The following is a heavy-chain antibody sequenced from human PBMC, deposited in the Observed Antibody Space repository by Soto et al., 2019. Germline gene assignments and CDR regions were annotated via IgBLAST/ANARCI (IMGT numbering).Heavy chain of an antibody. CDR1: GGTFSSYA. D-gene: IGHD6-6*01. CDR3: ASSIAARDYYYYGMDV. V-gene: IGHV1-69*13. Sequence: ASVKVSCKASGGTFSSYAISWVRQAPGQGLEWMGGIIPIFGTANYAQKFQGRATITADESTSTAYMELSSLRSEDTAVYYCASSIAARDYYYYGMDVWGQGTTVTVSS. CDR2: IIPIFGTA. J-gene: IGHJ6*02.